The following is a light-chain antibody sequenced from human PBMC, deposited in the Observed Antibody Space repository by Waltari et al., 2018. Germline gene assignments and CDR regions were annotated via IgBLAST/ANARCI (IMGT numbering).Light chain of an antibody. J-gene: IGKJ4*01. V-gene: IGKV3-11*01. CDR1: QSVYNF. CDR2: GAS. CDR3: QQRANWPPLT. Sequence: EVVLTQSPATLSLPPGERATAPCRASQSVYNFLAWYQQKPSQAPRLLIYGASQRATGIPARFSGSGSGTDFTLTISSLEPEDVAVYYCQQRANWPPLTFGGGTKVEIK.